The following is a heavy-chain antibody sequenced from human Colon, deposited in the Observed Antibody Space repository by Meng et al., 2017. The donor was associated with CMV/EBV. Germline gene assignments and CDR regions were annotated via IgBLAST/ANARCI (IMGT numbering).Heavy chain of an antibody. J-gene: IGHJ4*02. D-gene: IGHD2-21*01. CDR3: ARGSVIASAVSFDH. CDR1: GGSVDRGGSD. Sequence: SGGSVDRGGSDWSWNSQPPGKGLRWLGHIYTGGGDYSNRSLKSRLSISLDTSKNQFSLSLRSVTAADTAVYYCARGSVIASAVSFDHWGQGTLVTVSS. CDR2: IYTGGGD. V-gene: IGHV4-30-4*01.